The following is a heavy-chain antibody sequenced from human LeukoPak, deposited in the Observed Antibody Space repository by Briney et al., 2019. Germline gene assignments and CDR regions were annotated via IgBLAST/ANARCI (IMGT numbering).Heavy chain of an antibody. V-gene: IGHV3-33*01. CDR1: GFTFSNYG. CDR3: ARDLGSYSYSSDWYYLDY. J-gene: IGHJ4*02. CDR2: IWNDGRNK. D-gene: IGHD6-19*01. Sequence: PGRSLRLSCTASGFTFSNYGIHWVRQAPGKGLEWVAVIWNDGRNKYYADSVKGRFTISRDNSKNTLYLQMNSLRAEDTAVYYCARDLGSYSYSSDWYYLDYWGQGTLVTVSS.